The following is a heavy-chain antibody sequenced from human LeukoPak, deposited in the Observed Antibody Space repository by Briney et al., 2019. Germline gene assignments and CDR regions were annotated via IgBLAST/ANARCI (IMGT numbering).Heavy chain of an antibody. Sequence: PSETLSLTCAVYGGSFSGYYWNWIRQPPGKGLEWIGEINHSGSTNYNPSPRSRVTMSVDTSKNQFSLKLSSVTAADTAVYYCARFSVVGAPPTWGQGTLVTVSS. V-gene: IGHV4-34*01. CDR3: ARFSVVGAPPT. D-gene: IGHD1-26*01. CDR1: GGSFSGYY. J-gene: IGHJ5*02. CDR2: INHSGST.